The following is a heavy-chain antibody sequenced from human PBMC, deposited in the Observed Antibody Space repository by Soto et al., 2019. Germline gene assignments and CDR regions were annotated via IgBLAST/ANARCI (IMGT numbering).Heavy chain of an antibody. J-gene: IGHJ6*04. Sequence: ASVKVSCKASGYTFTSYAFRWVRQAPGQGLEWMGWISSYNGKTVYAQNFQGRVTMTTDTSTSTAHMELRSLRSDDPAADCCARDVWWLSCSGGWDVDAGDYGLDAWCEGTRGTGSS. D-gene: IGHD2-15*01. V-gene: IGHV1-18*01. CDR1: GYTFTSYA. CDR3: ARDVWWLSCSGGWDVDAGDYGLDA. CDR2: ISSYNGKT.